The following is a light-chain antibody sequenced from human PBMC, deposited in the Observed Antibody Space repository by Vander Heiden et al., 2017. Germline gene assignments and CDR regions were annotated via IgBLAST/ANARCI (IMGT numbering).Light chain of an antibody. CDR2: GAA. CDR3: QEYNNWPPGT. V-gene: IGKV3-15*01. J-gene: IGKJ5*01. Sequence: EIVMTQSPATRSVSPGDSATLSCSASQCVNSNLAWYQQKPGREPRLLFSGAATRATGIPARFSGSGSGTEFTLTINSRQSEDFAVYYCQEYNNWPPGTFGQGTRLEIK. CDR1: QCVNSN.